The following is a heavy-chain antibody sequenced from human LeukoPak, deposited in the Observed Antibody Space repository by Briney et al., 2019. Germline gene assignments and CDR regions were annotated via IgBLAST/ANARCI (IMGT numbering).Heavy chain of an antibody. J-gene: IGHJ4*02. V-gene: IGHV1-18*01. D-gene: IGHD3-22*01. CDR3: ATFSPGYYDSAGYSAY. CDR2: ISGNNGMR. CDR1: GHTFTSLG. Sequence: GSVKVSCKASGHTFTSLGFSWVRQAPGQGLEWMGWISGNNGMRRYIESLEGRVTMTTDTSTSTTYMELDSLRFEDTAIYYCATFSPGYYDSAGYSAYWGQGTLVTVS.